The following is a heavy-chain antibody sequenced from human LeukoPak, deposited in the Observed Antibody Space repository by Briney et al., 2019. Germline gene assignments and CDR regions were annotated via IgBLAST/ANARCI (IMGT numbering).Heavy chain of an antibody. V-gene: IGHV3-23*01. CDR1: GFTFRNYA. J-gene: IGHJ4*02. D-gene: IGHD3-22*01. CDR3: AKDQAAAVLLLLPGRFDY. Sequence: GGSLRLSCEASGFTFRNYAISSVRQAPGRGLEWVSAIGKSGGSTFYADSVKGRFTISRDNSKNTLYLQMNTLRAEETATYYCAKDQAAAVLLLLPGRFDYWGQGTLVTVSS. CDR2: IGKSGGST.